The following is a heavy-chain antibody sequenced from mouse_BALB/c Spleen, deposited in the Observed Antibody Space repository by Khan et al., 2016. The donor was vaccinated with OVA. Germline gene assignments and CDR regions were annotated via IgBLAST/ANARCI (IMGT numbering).Heavy chain of an antibody. Sequence: QVQLQQSGAELVRPGVSVKISCKASGYTFTDYAMHWVKQRHAKSLEWIGVISTIYGDADYNQKFQGKASMTVDRSSSTVYLELARLTSEDSAIYYWVRGGKFAYWGQGTLVTVSA. CDR1: GYTFTDYA. V-gene: IGHV1S137*01. J-gene: IGHJ3*01. CDR3: VRGGKFAY. CDR2: ISTIYGDA. D-gene: IGHD1-1*02.